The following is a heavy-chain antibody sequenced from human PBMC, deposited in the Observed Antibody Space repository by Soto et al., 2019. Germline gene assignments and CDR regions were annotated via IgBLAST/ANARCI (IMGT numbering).Heavy chain of an antibody. V-gene: IGHV4-34*01. CDR1: GGFVSSGSYY. CDR2: MSHSGGT. Sequence: QVQLQQWGAGLLKPSETLSLTCAVYGGFVSSGSYYWSWIRQPPGKGLEWIGEMSHSGGTHFNPSLKSRVTISLDTSKNKFSLKMSSVTAADTALYYCARVERGTATTVVDAFDIWGPGTMVTVSS. D-gene: IGHD1-1*01. J-gene: IGHJ3*02. CDR3: ARVERGTATTVVDAFDI.